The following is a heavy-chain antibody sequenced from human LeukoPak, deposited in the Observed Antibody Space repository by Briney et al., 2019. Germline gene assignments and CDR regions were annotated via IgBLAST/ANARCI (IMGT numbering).Heavy chain of an antibody. D-gene: IGHD5-18*01. Sequence: PSQTLSLTCTVSGGSISSGDYYWSWIRQPPGKGLEWIGYIYYSGSTYYNPSLKSRVTISVDTSKNQFSLKLSSVTAADTAVYYCARQDSYGSYYFDYWGQGTLVTVSS. V-gene: IGHV4-30-4*01. CDR3: ARQDSYGSYYFDY. J-gene: IGHJ4*02. CDR2: IYYSGST. CDR1: GGSISSGDYY.